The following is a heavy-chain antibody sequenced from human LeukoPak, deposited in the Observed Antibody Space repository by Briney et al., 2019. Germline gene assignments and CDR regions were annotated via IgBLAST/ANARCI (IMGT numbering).Heavy chain of an antibody. V-gene: IGHV1-2*06. CDR1: GYTFTGYY. CDR2: INPNSGGT. J-gene: IGHJ4*02. CDR3: AREDLDYGDQNLDY. D-gene: IGHD4-17*01. Sequence: ASVTVSCTASGYTFTGYYMHWVRQAPGQGLEWMGRINPNSGGTNYAQKFQGRVTMTRDTSISTAYMELSRLRSDDTAVYYCAREDLDYGDQNLDYWGQGTLVTVSS.